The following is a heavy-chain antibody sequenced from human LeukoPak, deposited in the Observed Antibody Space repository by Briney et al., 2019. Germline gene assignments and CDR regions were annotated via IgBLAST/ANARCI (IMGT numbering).Heavy chain of an antibody. CDR3: ARQGYDYDRPGC. Sequence: PGGSLRLSCAASGFTFSVYRMNWVRQVPGKGLEWVSYIRSGSSTTDYAGSVKGRFTISRDNARNSLYLQMNSLRAEDTAVYYCARQGYDYDRPGCWGEGALVTVSS. CDR1: GFTFSVYR. D-gene: IGHD3-16*01. CDR2: IRSGSSTT. V-gene: IGHV3-48*01. J-gene: IGHJ4*02.